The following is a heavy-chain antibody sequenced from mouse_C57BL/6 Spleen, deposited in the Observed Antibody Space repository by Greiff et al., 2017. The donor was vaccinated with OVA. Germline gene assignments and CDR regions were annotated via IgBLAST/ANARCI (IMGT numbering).Heavy chain of an antibody. D-gene: IGHD1-1*01. CDR2: INYDGSST. Sequence: EVHLVESEGGLVQPGSSMKLSCTASGFTFSDYYMAWVRQVPEKGLEWVANINYDGSSTYYLDSLKSRFIISRDNAKNILYLQMSSLKSEDTATYYCAREGITTVVAGAMDYWGQGTSVTVSS. CDR3: AREGITTVVAGAMDY. J-gene: IGHJ4*01. V-gene: IGHV5-16*01. CDR1: GFTFSDYY.